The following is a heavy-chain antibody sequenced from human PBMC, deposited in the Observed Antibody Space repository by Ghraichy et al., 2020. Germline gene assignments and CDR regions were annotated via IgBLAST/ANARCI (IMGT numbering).Heavy chain of an antibody. CDR2: IYYSGST. V-gene: IGHV4-59*01. CDR3: ARDRGYDILTGRDAFDI. J-gene: IGHJ3*02. CDR1: GGSISSYY. Sequence: SETLSLTCTVSGGSISSYYWSWIRQPPGKGLEWIGYIYYSGSTNYNPSLKSRVTISVDTSKNQFSLKLSSVTAADTAVYYCARDRGYDILTGRDAFDIWGQGTMVTVSS. D-gene: IGHD3-9*01.